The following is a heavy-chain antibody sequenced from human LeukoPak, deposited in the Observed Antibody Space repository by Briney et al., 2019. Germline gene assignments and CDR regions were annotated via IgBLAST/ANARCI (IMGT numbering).Heavy chain of an antibody. CDR1: GYTFTSYY. Sequence: ASVKVSCKASGYTFTSYYMHWVRQAPGQGLEWMGIINLSGGSTSYAQKFQGRVTMTRDTSTSTVYMELSSLRSEDTAVYYCARAGSMVRGVIDWYFDLWGRGTLVTVSS. J-gene: IGHJ2*01. D-gene: IGHD3-10*01. CDR3: ARAGSMVRGVIDWYFDL. CDR2: INLSGGST. V-gene: IGHV1-46*03.